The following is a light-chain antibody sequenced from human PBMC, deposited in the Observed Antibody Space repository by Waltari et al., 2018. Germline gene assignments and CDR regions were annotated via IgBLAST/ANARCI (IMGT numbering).Light chain of an antibody. CDR2: EVS. CDR3: SSYVGSNNPV. CDR1: SSDLGGYDF. V-gene: IGLV2-8*01. J-gene: IGLJ2*01. Sequence: QSALTQPPSASGSPGQSVTISCTGTSSDLGGYDFVSWYQHHPGKAPKLMIYEVSKRPSGVPVRFSGSTAGNTASLTVSGLQAEDEADYYCSSYVGSNNPVFGGGTKLTVL.